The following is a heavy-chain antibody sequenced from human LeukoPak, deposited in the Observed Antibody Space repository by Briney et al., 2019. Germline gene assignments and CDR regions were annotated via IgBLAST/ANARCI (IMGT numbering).Heavy chain of an antibody. CDR2: IKSDGGT. D-gene: IGHD3-22*01. J-gene: IGHJ1*01. CDR1: GFIFSSYW. V-gene: IGHV3-74*01. Sequence: GGSLRLSCAASGFIFSSYWMHWVRQAPGKGLVWVSRIKSDGGTNYADSVKGRFTISRDNAKKTVSLQMNSLRPEDTGVYYCARAPSEIGGYYPEYFRHWGQGTLITVSS. CDR3: ARAPSEIGGYYPEYFRH.